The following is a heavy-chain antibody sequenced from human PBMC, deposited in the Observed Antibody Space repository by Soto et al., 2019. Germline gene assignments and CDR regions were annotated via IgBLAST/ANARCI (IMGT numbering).Heavy chain of an antibody. D-gene: IGHD1-26*01. V-gene: IGHV3-64D*08. CDR2: ISSNGGST. Sequence: GGSLRLSCSASGFTFSSYAMHWVRQAPGKGLEYVSAISSNGGSTYYADSVKGRFTISRDNSKNTLYLQMSSLRAEDTAVYYCVKGTPGSQGPYYYYGMDVWGQGTTVTVSS. CDR3: VKGTPGSQGPYYYYGMDV. J-gene: IGHJ6*02. CDR1: GFTFSSYA.